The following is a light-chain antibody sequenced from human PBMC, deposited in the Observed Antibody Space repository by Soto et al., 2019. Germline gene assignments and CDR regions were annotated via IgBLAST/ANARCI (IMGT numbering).Light chain of an antibody. CDR3: QQYNNWPRT. CDR2: DAS. J-gene: IGKJ2*01. Sequence: EIVMTQSPATLSLSPGERATLSCRASQSVSGYLAWYQQKPGQAPRLLIYDASTRDTGIPARFSGSGSGTEFTLTINSLQSEDFAVYLCQQYNNWPRTFGQGTKLEIK. CDR1: QSVSGY. V-gene: IGKV3-15*01.